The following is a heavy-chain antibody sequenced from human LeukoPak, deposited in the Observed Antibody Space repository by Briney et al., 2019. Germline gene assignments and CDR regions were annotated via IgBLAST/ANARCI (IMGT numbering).Heavy chain of an antibody. CDR3: TFGSGSSH. CDR1: GFTFSGSA. D-gene: IGHD3-10*01. J-gene: IGHJ1*01. CDR2: IRSKANNYAT. V-gene: IGHV3-73*01. Sequence: GGSLKLSCAASGFTFSGSAMHWVRQASGKGLEWVGRIRSKANNYATAYAASVTGRFTISKDDSKNTAYLQMNSLKTEDTAVYYCTFGSGSSHWGQGTLVTVSS.